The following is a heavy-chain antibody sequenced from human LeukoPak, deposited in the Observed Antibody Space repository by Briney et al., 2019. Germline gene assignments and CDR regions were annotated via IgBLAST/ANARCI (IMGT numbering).Heavy chain of an antibody. Sequence: PGGSLRLSCAVSGFTFSNYAMNWVRQAPGKGLEWVGRIKSTVDGGTTDLAAPVKGRFTVSRDDSENTLYLQMSSLKTEDTGVYYCTTGGNVIVSGTRAFDIWGQGTMVTVSS. D-gene: IGHD2/OR15-2a*01. CDR1: GFTFSNYA. V-gene: IGHV3-15*07. CDR2: IKSTVDGGTT. J-gene: IGHJ3*02. CDR3: TTGGNVIVSGTRAFDI.